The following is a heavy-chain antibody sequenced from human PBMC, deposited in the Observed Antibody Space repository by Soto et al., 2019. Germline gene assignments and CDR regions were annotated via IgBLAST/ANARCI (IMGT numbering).Heavy chain of an antibody. CDR2: IYYSGST. Sequence: SETLSLTCIVSGGSINSSSYYLGWIRQPTGKGLEWIGSIYYSGSTYHNPSLKSRVTISVDTSKNQFSLKLSSVTAADTAVYYCARHWSSYYYDSSGPQDWFNPWGQGTLVTVSS. CDR1: GGSINSSSYY. CDR3: ARHWSSYYYDSSGPQDWFNP. D-gene: IGHD3-22*01. J-gene: IGHJ5*02. V-gene: IGHV4-39*01.